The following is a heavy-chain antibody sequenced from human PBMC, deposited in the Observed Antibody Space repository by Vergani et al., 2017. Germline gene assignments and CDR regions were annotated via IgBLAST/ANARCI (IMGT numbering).Heavy chain of an antibody. CDR2: ICGSGGST. V-gene: IGHV3-23*04. CDR1: GFTFSNFG. CDR3: AEERGSGWYVLVDY. D-gene: IGHD6-19*01. Sequence: VQLVESAGGVVQPGGSLRLSCAASGFTFSNFGMHWIRPAPGKGLEWVSAICGSGGSTYYADSVKGRFTISRDNSKNTRYLQMNSRRAEDTAVYYCAEERGSGWYVLVDYWGQGTLVTVSS. J-gene: IGHJ4*02.